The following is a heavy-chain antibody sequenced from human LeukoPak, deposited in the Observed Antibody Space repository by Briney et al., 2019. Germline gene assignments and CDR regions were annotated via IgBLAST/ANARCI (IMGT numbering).Heavy chain of an antibody. CDR1: GYTLTELS. J-gene: IGHJ3*02. CDR3: ATSSSTSHLAFDI. Sequence: GASVKVSCKVSGYTLTELSMHWVRQAPGKGLEWMGGFDPEDGETIYAQKFQGRVTMTEDTSTDTAYMELSSLRPEDTAVYYCATSSSTSHLAFDIWGQGTMVTVSS. D-gene: IGHD2-2*01. CDR2: FDPEDGET. V-gene: IGHV1-24*01.